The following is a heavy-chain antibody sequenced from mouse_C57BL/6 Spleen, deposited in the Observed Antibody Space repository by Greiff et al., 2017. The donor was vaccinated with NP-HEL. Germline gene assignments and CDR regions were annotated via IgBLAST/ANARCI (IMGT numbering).Heavy chain of an antibody. CDR3: ARWSPLWGYFDY. CDR2: FHPYNDDT. J-gene: IGHJ2*01. V-gene: IGHV1-47*01. CDR1: GYTFTTYP. Sequence: QVQLKESGAELVKPGASVKMSCKASGYTFTTYPIEWMKQNPGKSLEWIGNFHPYNDDTKYNEKFKGKATLTVEKSSSTVYLELSRLTSDDSAVYYCARWSPLWGYFDYWGQGTTLTVSS. D-gene: IGHD6-1*01.